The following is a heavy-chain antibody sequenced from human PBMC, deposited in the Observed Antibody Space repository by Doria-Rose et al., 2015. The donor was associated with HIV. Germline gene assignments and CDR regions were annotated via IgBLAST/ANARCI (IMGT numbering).Heavy chain of an antibody. CDR2: IFSDDER. CDR3: ARIKSSRWYHKYYFDF. Sequence: QVTLKESGPVLVKPTETLTLTCTVSGVSLSSPGMGVSWIRQPPGKALEWLAHIFSDDERSYQTSLKSRLTISRGTSKSQVVLTMTDMDPVDTATYYCARIKSSRWYHKYYFDFWGQGTLAIVSA. CDR1: GVSLSSPGMG. V-gene: IGHV2-26*01. J-gene: IGHJ4*02. D-gene: IGHD6-13*01.